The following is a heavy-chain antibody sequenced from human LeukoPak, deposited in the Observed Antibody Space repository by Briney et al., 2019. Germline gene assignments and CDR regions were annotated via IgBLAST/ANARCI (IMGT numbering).Heavy chain of an antibody. V-gene: IGHV5-51*01. CDR1: VYSFTSYW. CDR2: IYPVDSDT. Sequence: GEPLNISSKGSVYSFTSYWIGWVRQMPRKGLEWMGIIYPVDSDTRYSPSFQGQVTISADKSISNAYLQWSSLKASDTAMYYCARHFYGSGSYFGYWGQGTLVTVSS. D-gene: IGHD3-10*01. J-gene: IGHJ4*02. CDR3: ARHFYGSGSYFGY.